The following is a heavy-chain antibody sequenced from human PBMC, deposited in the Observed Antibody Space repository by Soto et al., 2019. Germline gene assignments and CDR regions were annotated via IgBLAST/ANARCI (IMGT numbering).Heavy chain of an antibody. D-gene: IGHD1-20*01. J-gene: IGHJ4*02. V-gene: IGHV1-69*06. CDR3: ATYPRPYKWTDI. CDR1: GGALTSYP. CDR2: IDPIVDTS. Sequence: QVRLEQSGAEVKKPGSSVRVSCQASGGALTSYPIHWVRQAPGQGLEWIGVIDPIVDTSNLAENCNTRPTLTADTSTKTVYMDLTSLRSDDTAIYFCATYPRPYKWTDIWGRGTQLTVSS.